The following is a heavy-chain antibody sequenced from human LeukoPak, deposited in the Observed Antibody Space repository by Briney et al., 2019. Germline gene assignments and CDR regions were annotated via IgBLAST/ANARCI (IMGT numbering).Heavy chain of an antibody. V-gene: IGHV4-39*07. CDR1: GGSISSYY. J-gene: IGHJ5*02. D-gene: IGHD6-13*01. Sequence: PSETLSLTCTVSGGSISSYYWGWIRQPPGKGLEWIGSIYYSGSTYYNPSLKSRVTISVDTSKNQFSLKLSSVTAADTAVYYCARERGAADPGFDPWGQGTLVTVSS. CDR2: IYYSGST. CDR3: ARERGAADPGFDP.